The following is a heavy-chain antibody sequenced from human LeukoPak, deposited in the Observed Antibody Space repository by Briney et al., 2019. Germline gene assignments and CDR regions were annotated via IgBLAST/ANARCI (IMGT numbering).Heavy chain of an antibody. Sequence: ASVKVSFKASGYTFTGYYMHWVRQAPGQGLEWMGWINPNSGGTNYAQKFQGRVTMTRDTSISTAYMELSRLRSDDTAVYYCARKATSWLQSSVLGYWGQGTLVTVSS. CDR2: INPNSGGT. CDR1: GYTFTGYY. CDR3: ARKATSWLQSSVLGY. V-gene: IGHV1-2*02. J-gene: IGHJ4*02. D-gene: IGHD5-24*01.